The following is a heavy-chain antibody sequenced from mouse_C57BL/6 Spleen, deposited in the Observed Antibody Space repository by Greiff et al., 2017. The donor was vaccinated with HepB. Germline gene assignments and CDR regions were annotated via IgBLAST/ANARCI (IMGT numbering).Heavy chain of an antibody. CDR1: GYSITSGYY. Sequence: EVQRVESGPGLVKPSQSLSLTCSVTGYSITSGYYWNWIRQFPGNKLEWMGYISYDGSNNYNPSLKNRISITRDTSKNQFFLKLNSVTTEDTATYYCARGRGYYYGSSYWYFDVWGTGTTVTVSS. CDR3: ARGRGYYYGSSYWYFDV. D-gene: IGHD1-1*01. CDR2: ISYDGSN. J-gene: IGHJ1*03. V-gene: IGHV3-6*01.